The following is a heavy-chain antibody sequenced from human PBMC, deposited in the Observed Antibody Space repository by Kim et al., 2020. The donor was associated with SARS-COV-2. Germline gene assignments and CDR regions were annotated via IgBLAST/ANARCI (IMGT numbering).Heavy chain of an antibody. CDR1: GFTFSSYG. D-gene: IGHD3-16*01. Sequence: GGSLRLSCAASGFTFSSYGMHWVRQAPGKGLEWVAVISYDGSNKYYADSVKGRFTISRDNSKNTLYLQMNSLRAEDTAVYYCAKGPGEDYYGMDVWGQGTTVTVSS. CDR2: ISYDGSNK. V-gene: IGHV3-30*18. CDR3: AKGPGEDYYGMDV. J-gene: IGHJ6*02.